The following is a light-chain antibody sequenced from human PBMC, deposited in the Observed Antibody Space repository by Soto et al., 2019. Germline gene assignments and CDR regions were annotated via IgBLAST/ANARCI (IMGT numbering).Light chain of an antibody. Sequence: QSALTQPPSASGSPGQSVTISCTGTSSDVGGYKYVSWYKQHPGKAPKLLIYEATQRPSGVPDRFSGSKSGNTASLTVSGLQAEDEADYYCSSYADSNNLLFGGGTKLTVL. J-gene: IGLJ3*02. CDR1: SSDVGGYKY. CDR2: EAT. CDR3: SSYADSNNLL. V-gene: IGLV2-8*01.